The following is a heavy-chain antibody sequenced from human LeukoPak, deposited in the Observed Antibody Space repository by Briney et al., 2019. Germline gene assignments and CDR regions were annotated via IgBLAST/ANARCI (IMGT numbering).Heavy chain of an antibody. CDR3: ARADWNYGYNWFDP. Sequence: SETLSLTCAVYGGSFSGYYWSWIRQPPGKGLEWIGYIYYSGSTNYNPSLKSRVTISVDTSKNQFSLKLSSVTAADTAVYYCARADWNYGYNWFDPWGQGTLVTVSS. CDR1: GGSFSGYY. D-gene: IGHD1-7*01. CDR2: IYYSGST. V-gene: IGHV4-59*01. J-gene: IGHJ5*02.